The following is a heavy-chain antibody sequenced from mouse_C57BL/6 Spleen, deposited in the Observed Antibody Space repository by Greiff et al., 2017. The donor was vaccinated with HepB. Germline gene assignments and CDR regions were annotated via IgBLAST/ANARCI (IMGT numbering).Heavy chain of an antibody. Sequence: QVQLQQPGAELVKPGASVKLSCKASGYTFTSYWMQWVKQRPGQGLEWIGEIDPSDSYTNYNQKFKGKATLTVDTSSSTAYMQLSSLTSEDSAVYYCARDYSKGYWGQGTTLTVSS. CDR2: IDPSDSYT. J-gene: IGHJ2*01. CDR1: GYTFTSYW. D-gene: IGHD2-5*01. V-gene: IGHV1-50*01. CDR3: ARDYSKGY.